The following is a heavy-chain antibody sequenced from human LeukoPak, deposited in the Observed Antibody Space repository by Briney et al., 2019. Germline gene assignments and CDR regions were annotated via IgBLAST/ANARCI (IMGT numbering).Heavy chain of an antibody. Sequence: GRSLRLSCAASGFTFGSYAMHWLRQAPGKGLEWVAVISYDGSNKYYADSVKGRFTISRDNSKNTLYLQMNSLRAEDTAVYYCARVEGTVTSRPRGYWYFDLWGRGTLVTVSS. CDR1: GFTFGSYA. V-gene: IGHV3-30-3*01. CDR2: ISYDGSNK. D-gene: IGHD4-17*01. CDR3: ARVEGTVTSRPRGYWYFDL. J-gene: IGHJ2*01.